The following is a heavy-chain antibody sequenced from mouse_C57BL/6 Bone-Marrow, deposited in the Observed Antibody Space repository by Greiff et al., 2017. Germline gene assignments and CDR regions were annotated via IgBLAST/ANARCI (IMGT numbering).Heavy chain of an antibody. V-gene: IGHV14-4*01. Sequence: EVQLQQSGAELVRPGASVKLSCTASGFNINDDSMHWVKQRPEQGLEWIGWIDPENGDTEYASKFQGKATITADKSSNTAYLPHSSLTSEDTAVYYCTTGLYYGSNYVGYWGQGTTLTVSS. J-gene: IGHJ2*01. D-gene: IGHD1-1*01. CDR2: IDPENGDT. CDR1: GFNINDDS. CDR3: TTGLYYGSNYVGY.